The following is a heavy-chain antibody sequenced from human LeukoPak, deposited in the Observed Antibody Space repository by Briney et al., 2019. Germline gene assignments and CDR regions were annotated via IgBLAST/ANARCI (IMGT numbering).Heavy chain of an antibody. J-gene: IGHJ4*02. V-gene: IGHV4-38-2*01. CDR3: ARNGGYGKFDY. CDR2: IDHSGST. Sequence: PSQRLSLTRAVSGYSISSIYYWGWIRRPPVKGLEWIGTIDHSGSTYYNPSLKSRVTLSVDTSKNQFSLNLSSVTAADTAFYYCARNGGYGKFDYWGQGTLVTVSS. D-gene: IGHD1-26*01. CDR1: GYSISSIYY.